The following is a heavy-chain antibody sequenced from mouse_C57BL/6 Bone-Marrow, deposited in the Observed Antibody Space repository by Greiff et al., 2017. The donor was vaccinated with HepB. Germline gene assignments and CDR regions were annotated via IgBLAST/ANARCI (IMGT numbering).Heavy chain of an antibody. D-gene: IGHD2-4*01. J-gene: IGHJ4*01. CDR3: AKHRYDYDYAMDY. V-gene: IGHV2-9*01. Sequence: VQLQQSGPGLVAPSQSLSITCTVSGFSLTSYGIDWVRQPPGKGLEWLGVIWGGGSTNYNSALMSRLSSSKDNSKSQVVLKMNSLQTDDTAMYYCAKHRYDYDYAMDYWGRGTSVTVSS. CDR2: IWGGGST. CDR1: GFSLTSYG.